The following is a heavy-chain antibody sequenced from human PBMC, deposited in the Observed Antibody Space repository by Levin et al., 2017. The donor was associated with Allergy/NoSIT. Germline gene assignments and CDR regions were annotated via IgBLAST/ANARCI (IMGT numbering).Heavy chain of an antibody. CDR1: GGSISSYY. V-gene: IGHV4-4*07. D-gene: IGHD2-15*01. CDR2: IYTSGST. CDR3: AREGPIDCSGGSGYSVDY. J-gene: IGHJ4*02. Sequence: SETLSLTCTVSGGSISSYYWSWIRQPAGKGLEWIGRIYTSGSTNYNPSLKSRVTMSVDTSKNQFSLKLSSVTAADTAVYYCAREGPIDCSGGSGYSVDYWGQGTLVTVSS.